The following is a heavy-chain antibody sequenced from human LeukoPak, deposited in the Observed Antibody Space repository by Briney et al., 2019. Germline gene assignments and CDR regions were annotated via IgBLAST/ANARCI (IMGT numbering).Heavy chain of an antibody. CDR1: GFTFSSYG. J-gene: IGHJ3*02. CDR2: ISYDGSNK. Sequence: SGGSLRLSCAASGFTFSSYGMHWVRQAPGKGLEWVAVISYDGSNKYYADSVKGRFTISRDNSKNTLYLQMNSLRAEDTAVYYCAKTPTRAGSRAFDIWGQGTMVTVSS. V-gene: IGHV3-30*18. D-gene: IGHD6-13*01. CDR3: AKTPTRAGSRAFDI.